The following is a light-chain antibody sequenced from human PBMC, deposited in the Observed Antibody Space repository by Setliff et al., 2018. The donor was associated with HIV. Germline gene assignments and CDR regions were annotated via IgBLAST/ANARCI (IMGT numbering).Light chain of an antibody. CDR3: SSWTGSSTLM. Sequence: QSALIQPPSVSGSPGQSVTISCTGTSSDVGSYDYVSWYQQHPGTVPKPMIYNVNTRPSGVPDRFSGSKSGNTASMTISGLQAEDEADYYCSSWTGSSTLMFGNGTKVTVL. CDR1: SSDVGSYDY. CDR2: NVN. V-gene: IGLV2-18*02. J-gene: IGLJ1*01.